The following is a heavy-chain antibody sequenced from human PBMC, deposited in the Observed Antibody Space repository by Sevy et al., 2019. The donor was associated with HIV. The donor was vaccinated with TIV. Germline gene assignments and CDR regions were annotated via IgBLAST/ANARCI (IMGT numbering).Heavy chain of an antibody. Sequence: ASVKVSCKASGYMFSSYGINWVRQAPGQGLEWMGWISTYNGNTNYAQHLQDRVTMTTDTSTSTAYMELRSLTSDDTAVYYCARKLGFFFEYLTGFDIWGQGTMVTVSS. CDR1: GYMFSSYG. CDR2: ISTYNGNT. J-gene: IGHJ3*02. CDR3: ARKLGFFFEYLTGFDI. D-gene: IGHD3-3*01. V-gene: IGHV1-18*01.